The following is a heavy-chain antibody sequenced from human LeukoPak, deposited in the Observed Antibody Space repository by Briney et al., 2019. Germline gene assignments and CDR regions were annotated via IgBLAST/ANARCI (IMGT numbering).Heavy chain of an antibody. CDR3: GSLNTDYYDSSGYYNHF. V-gene: IGHV4-61*08. CDR1: GASVKSDAYY. J-gene: IGHJ4*02. D-gene: IGHD3-22*01. Sequence: PSETLTLTCIVSGASVKSDAYYWSWIRQPPGKGLEWIGYMFEGGRTNYNPSLLGRVTISVDTSKNQFSLSVSSVTAADTAVYYCGSLNTDYYDSSGYYNHFWGQGTLVTVSS. CDR2: MFEGGRT.